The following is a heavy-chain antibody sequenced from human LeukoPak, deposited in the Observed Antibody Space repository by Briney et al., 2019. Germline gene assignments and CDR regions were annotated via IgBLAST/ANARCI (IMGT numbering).Heavy chain of an antibody. J-gene: IGHJ4*02. D-gene: IGHD1-26*01. CDR2: IYYSGST. Sequence: SETLSLTCTVSGGSISSYYWSWIRQPPGKGLEWIGYIYYSGSTNYNPSLKSRVTMSVDTSKNQFSLKLSSVTAADTAVYCCAGVGPTILWGQGTLVTVSS. V-gene: IGHV4-59*01. CDR3: AGVGPTIL. CDR1: GGSISSYY.